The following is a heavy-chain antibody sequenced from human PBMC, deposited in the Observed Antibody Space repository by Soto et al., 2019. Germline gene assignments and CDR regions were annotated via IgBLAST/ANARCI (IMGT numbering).Heavy chain of an antibody. V-gene: IGHV4-34*01. CDR1: GGSFCGYY. Sequence: SETLSLTCTVSGGSFCGYYWGWVRQPPGKGLEWIGEINHSGSSNYHPSLKSRVTISVATSKNQFSLTVNSVTPADTAVYYCARGEITLLGGMDVWGQGTTVTDSS. D-gene: IGHD3-10*01. CDR3: ARGEITLLGGMDV. J-gene: IGHJ6*02. CDR2: INHSGSS.